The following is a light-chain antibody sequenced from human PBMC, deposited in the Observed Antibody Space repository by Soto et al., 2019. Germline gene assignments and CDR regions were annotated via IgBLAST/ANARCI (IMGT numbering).Light chain of an antibody. V-gene: IGKV1-27*01. CDR1: QGISNY. CDR2: TTS. Sequence: DIQMTQSPSSLSASVGDRVSITCRASQGISNYLAWYQQKPGKVPKLLIYTTSTLRSGVPSRFSGSGSGTDFTLTISSLQPEDVATYYCQKYNSAPPTLGPGTRVYI. J-gene: IGKJ3*01. CDR3: QKYNSAPPT.